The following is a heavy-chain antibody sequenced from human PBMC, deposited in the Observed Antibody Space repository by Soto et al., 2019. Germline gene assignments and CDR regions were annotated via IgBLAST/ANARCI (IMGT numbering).Heavy chain of an antibody. J-gene: IGHJ4*02. V-gene: IGHV4-31*03. CDR3: ARANYFESSGPVDY. D-gene: IGHD3-22*01. CDR1: GGSLSSGAYY. Sequence: QVQLQESGPGLVKPSQTLSLTCTVSGGSLSSGAYYWSWIRQHPGKGLEWIGYIYYSGSTYYNPSLESRVPLSVDTSTKQFSLKVSSVTAADTAVYYCARANYFESSGPVDYWGPGTLVTVSS. CDR2: IYYSGST.